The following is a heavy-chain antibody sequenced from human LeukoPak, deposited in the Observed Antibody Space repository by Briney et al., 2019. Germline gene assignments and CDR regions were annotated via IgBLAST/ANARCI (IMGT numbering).Heavy chain of an antibody. V-gene: IGHV3-21*01. J-gene: IGHJ6*02. CDR2: ISSSSDYI. CDR1: GFTFSDYS. CDR3: ARSRSVSNYKGMDV. D-gene: IGHD5/OR15-5a*01. Sequence: GGSLRLSCPASGFTFSDYSMSWVRQAPGKGLGWVSSISSSSDYIYYADSVKGRFTISRDNARNSLYLQMNGLRAEDTAVYYCARSRSVSNYKGMDVWGQGTTVTVSS.